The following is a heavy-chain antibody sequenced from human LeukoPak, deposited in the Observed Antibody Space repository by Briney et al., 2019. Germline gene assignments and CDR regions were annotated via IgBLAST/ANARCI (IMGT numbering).Heavy chain of an antibody. CDR2: ISSSGSTI. V-gene: IGHV3-48*04. Sequence: GRSLRLSCAASGFTFSSYGMHWVRQAPGKGLEWVSYISSSGSTIYYADSVKGRFTISRDNARNTLYLQMNSLRAEDTAVYYCARGAVAGANFDYWGQGTLVTVSS. CDR1: GFTFSSYG. J-gene: IGHJ4*02. CDR3: ARGAVAGANFDY. D-gene: IGHD1-26*01.